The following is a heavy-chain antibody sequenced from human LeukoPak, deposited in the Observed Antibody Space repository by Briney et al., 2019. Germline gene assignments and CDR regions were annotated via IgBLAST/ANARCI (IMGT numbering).Heavy chain of an antibody. J-gene: IGHJ5*02. CDR1: GGSISSSSYY. CDR3: ARQGYSTYRFDP. CDR2: IYYSGST. D-gene: IGHD2-21*01. Sequence: SETLSLTCTVSGGSISSSSYYWGWIRQPPGKGLEWIGSIYYSGSTYYNPSLKSRVTISVDLSNNQFSLKLTSATAADTAVFYCARQGYSTYRFDPWGQGTLVTVSS. V-gene: IGHV4-39*01.